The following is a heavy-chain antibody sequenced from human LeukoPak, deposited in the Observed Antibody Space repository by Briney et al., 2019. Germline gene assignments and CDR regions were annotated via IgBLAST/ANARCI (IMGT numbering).Heavy chain of an antibody. Sequence: PGGSLRLSCAASGFTFSSYSMNWVRQAPGKGLEWVSSISSSSYIYYADSVKGRFTISRDNAKNSLYLQMNSLRAEDTAVHYCASSYYYDSSGYYVGDDAFDIWGQGTMVTVSS. D-gene: IGHD3-22*01. CDR3: ASSYYYDSSGYYVGDDAFDI. J-gene: IGHJ3*02. V-gene: IGHV3-21*01. CDR2: ISSSSYI. CDR1: GFTFSSYS.